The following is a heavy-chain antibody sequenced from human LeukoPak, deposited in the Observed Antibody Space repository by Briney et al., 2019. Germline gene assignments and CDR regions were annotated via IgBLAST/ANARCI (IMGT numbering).Heavy chain of an antibody. J-gene: IGHJ5*02. V-gene: IGHV4-59*12. CDR3: ARSRFLGGYFDP. D-gene: IGHD3-3*01. CDR1: GGSISSYY. Sequence: PSETLSLTCTVSGGSISSYYWSWIRQPPGKGLEWIGYIYYSGSTNYNPSLNSRVTMSVDTSKNQFSLQLRSVTAADTAVYYCARSRFLGGYFDPWGQGTLVTVSS. CDR2: IYYSGST.